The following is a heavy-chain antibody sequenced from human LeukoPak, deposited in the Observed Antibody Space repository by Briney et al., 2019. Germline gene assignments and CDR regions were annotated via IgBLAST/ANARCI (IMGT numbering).Heavy chain of an antibody. CDR2: ISYDGSNK. Sequence: RGSLRLSCAASGFTFSSYAMHWVRQAPGKGLEWVAVISYDGSNKYYADSVKGRFTISRDNSKNTLSLQMNSLRGEDTAVYYCATELKYSGSYPDYWGQGTLVTVSS. J-gene: IGHJ4*02. CDR1: GFTFSSYA. CDR3: ATELKYSGSYPDY. V-gene: IGHV3-30-3*01. D-gene: IGHD1-26*01.